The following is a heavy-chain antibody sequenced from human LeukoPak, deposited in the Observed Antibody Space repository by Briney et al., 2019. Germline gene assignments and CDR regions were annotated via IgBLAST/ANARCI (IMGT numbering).Heavy chain of an antibody. CDR3: AKDIRGDGYNSRFDY. V-gene: IGHV3-43*02. CDR2: ISGDGGST. D-gene: IGHD5-24*01. CDR1: GFAFDDYA. J-gene: IGHJ4*02. Sequence: GGSLRLSCAASGFAFDDYAMHWVRQAPGTGLEWVSLISGDGGSTYYADSAKGRFTISRDNSKNSLYLQMNSLRTEGTALYYCAKDIRGDGYNSRFDYWGQGTLVTVSP.